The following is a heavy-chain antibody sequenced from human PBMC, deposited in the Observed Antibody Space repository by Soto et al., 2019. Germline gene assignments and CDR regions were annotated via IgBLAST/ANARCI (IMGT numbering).Heavy chain of an antibody. D-gene: IGHD3-3*01. V-gene: IGHV1-18*01. CDR3: ARDLYYDFWSGYYTDFDY. Sequence: ASVKVSCKASGYTFTSYGISWVRQAPGQGLEWMGWISAYNGNTNYAQKLQGRVTMTTDTSTSTAYMELRSLRSDDTAVYYCARDLYYDFWSGYYTDFDYWGQGTLVTVS. CDR1: GYTFTSYG. J-gene: IGHJ4*02. CDR2: ISAYNGNT.